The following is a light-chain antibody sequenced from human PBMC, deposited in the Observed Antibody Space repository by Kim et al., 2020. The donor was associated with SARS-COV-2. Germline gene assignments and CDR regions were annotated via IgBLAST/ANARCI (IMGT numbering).Light chain of an antibody. CDR3: QKYGSSPWT. Sequence: EIVLTQSPGTLSLSPGERATLSCRASQSVSSSYLAWYQQKPGQAPRLLLYGASSRATGIPDRFSGSGSGTDFILTISRLEPEDFAVYFCQKYGSSPWTFGRGTKVDI. J-gene: IGKJ1*01. CDR1: QSVSSSY. V-gene: IGKV3-20*01. CDR2: GAS.